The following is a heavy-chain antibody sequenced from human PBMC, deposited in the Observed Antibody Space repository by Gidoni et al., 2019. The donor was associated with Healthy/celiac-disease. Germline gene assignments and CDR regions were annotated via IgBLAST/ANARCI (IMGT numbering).Heavy chain of an antibody. J-gene: IGHJ3*02. CDR1: GYTFTSYD. CDR3: ARVSLLSRAFDI. CDR2: MNPNSGNT. D-gene: IGHD2-15*01. V-gene: IGHV1-8*01. Sequence: EVKKPGASVKVSCKTSGYTFTSYDINWVRQATGQGLEWMGWMNPNSGNTGYAQKFQGRVTMTRNTGISTAYMELSSLRSEDTAVYYCARVSLLSRAFDIWGQGTMVTVSS.